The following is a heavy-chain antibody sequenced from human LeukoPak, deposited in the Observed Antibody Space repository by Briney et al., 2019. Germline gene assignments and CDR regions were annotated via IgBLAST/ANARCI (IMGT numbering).Heavy chain of an antibody. D-gene: IGHD1-1*01. J-gene: IGHJ5*02. V-gene: IGHV1-69*06. CDR3: AKTPRWNDLVLDP. CDR1: GGTFSSYA. CDR2: IIPIFGTA. Sequence: ASVKVSCKASGGTFSSYAISWVRQAPGQGLEWMGGIIPIFGTANYAQKFQGRVTITADKSTSTAYMELSSLRSEDTAVYYCAKTPRWNDLVLDPWGPGTLVTVSS.